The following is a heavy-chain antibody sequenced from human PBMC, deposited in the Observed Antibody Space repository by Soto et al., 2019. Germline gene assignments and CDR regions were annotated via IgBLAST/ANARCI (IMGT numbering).Heavy chain of an antibody. CDR2: ISAGSEGA. CDR1: GSTFSSHA. D-gene: IGHD2-15*01. V-gene: IGHV3-23*01. J-gene: IGHJ4*02. CDR3: ARDLWWYLH. Sequence: EVQLLESGGSLVQPGGALRLSCAASGSTFSSHAMSWVRQAPGKGLEWISSISAGSEGAYYADSVKGRFTISRDNSNNTLYLQMNSLRAEDTAVYYCARDLWWYLHWGQGTLVTVSS.